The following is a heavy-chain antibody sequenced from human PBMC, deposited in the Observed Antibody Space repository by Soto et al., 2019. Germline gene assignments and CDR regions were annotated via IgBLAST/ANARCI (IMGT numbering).Heavy chain of an antibody. Sequence: QVQLQQWGAGLLKPSETLSLTCAVYGGSFSGYYWSWIRQPPGKGLEWIGEINHSGSTNYNPSLKSRVTISVDTSKNQFSLKLSSVTAADTAVYYCARGRYKHQGYFDLWGRGTLVTVSS. CDR2: INHSGST. V-gene: IGHV4-34*01. CDR3: ARGRYKHQGYFDL. J-gene: IGHJ2*01. D-gene: IGHD5-18*01. CDR1: GGSFSGYY.